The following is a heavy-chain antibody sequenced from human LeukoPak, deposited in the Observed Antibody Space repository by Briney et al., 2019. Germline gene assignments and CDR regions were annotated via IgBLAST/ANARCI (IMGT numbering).Heavy chain of an antibody. Sequence: GGSLRLSCAASGFTFSSYGMRWVRQAPGKGLEWVSAISGRGGSTYYADSVKGRFTISRDNAKNSLYLQMNSLRAEDTAVYYCARDPYGDYPNWFDPWGQGTLVTVSS. CDR1: GFTFSSYG. CDR2: ISGRGGST. CDR3: ARDPYGDYPNWFDP. V-gene: IGHV3-21*01. D-gene: IGHD4-17*01. J-gene: IGHJ5*02.